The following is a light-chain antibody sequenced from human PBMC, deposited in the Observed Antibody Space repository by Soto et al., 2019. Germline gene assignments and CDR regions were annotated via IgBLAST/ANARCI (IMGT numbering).Light chain of an antibody. J-gene: IGLJ2*01. CDR3: GSYRSGSTLA. CDR2: DVT. V-gene: IGLV2-14*03. Sequence: QSALTQPDSVSGSPGQSITISCSGTSSDVGGYNYVSWYQQHPGKAPKLIIYDVTNRPSGVSNRFSGSKSGSTASLTISGLQAEDEAEYYCGSYRSGSTLAFGGGTKLTVL. CDR1: SSDVGGYNY.